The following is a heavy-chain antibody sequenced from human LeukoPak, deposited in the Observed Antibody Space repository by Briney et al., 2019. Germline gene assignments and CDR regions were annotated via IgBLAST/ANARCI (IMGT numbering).Heavy chain of an antibody. Sequence: ASVKVSCKASGGTFRSYAISWVRQAPGQGLEWMGRIIPIFGTANYAQKFQGRVTITTDESTSTAYMELSSLRSEDTAVYYCARGYTAMAHAFDIWGQGTMVTVSS. D-gene: IGHD5-18*01. CDR1: GGTFRSYA. V-gene: IGHV1-69*05. CDR3: ARGYTAMAHAFDI. CDR2: IIPIFGTA. J-gene: IGHJ3*02.